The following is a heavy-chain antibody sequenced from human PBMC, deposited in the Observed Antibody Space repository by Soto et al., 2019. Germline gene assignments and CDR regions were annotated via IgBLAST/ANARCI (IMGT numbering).Heavy chain of an antibody. J-gene: IGHJ6*02. Sequence: ASVKVSCKASGYTLTDYYIHWVRQAPGQGLEWMGWINPNTGDTKYPQKFQGRVTMTRDTSIRTAYMELSSLTSDDTAVYFCAREGELDFWSAYNKYDGMDVWGQGTTVTVSS. CDR2: INPNTGDT. CDR1: GYTLTDYY. D-gene: IGHD3-3*01. V-gene: IGHV1-2*02. CDR3: AREGELDFWSAYNKYDGMDV.